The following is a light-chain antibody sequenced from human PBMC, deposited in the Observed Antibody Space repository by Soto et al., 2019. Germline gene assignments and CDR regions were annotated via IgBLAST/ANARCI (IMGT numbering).Light chain of an antibody. CDR1: QDIRSS. CDR2: TVS. Sequence: DIQLTQSPSFLSASVGDSLTITCRASQDIRSSLAWYQQKPGKAPNLLIYTVSTLQSGVPSRFSGSRSGTEFTLTLSSLQPEDCATYYRQQCNSSPFTFGGGTTLEI. J-gene: IGKJ4*01. CDR3: QQCNSSPFT. V-gene: IGKV1-9*01.